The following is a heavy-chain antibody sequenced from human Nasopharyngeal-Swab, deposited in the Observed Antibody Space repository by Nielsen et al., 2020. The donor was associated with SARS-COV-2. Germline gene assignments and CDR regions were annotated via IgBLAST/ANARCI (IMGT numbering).Heavy chain of an antibody. Sequence: ASVKVSCKASGYTFTNYAMNWVRQAPGQGLEWMGWINTKTGDPTYAQGFTGRFVFSLDTSVSTAYLQISTLKAEDTAVYYCARDPRITIFGVVIPTTGDAFDIWGQGTMVTVSS. CDR2: INTKTGDP. J-gene: IGHJ3*02. CDR1: GYTFTNYA. V-gene: IGHV7-4-1*02. CDR3: ARDPRITIFGVVIPTTGDAFDI. D-gene: IGHD3-3*01.